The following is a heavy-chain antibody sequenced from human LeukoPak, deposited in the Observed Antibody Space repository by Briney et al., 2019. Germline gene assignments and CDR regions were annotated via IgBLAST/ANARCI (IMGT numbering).Heavy chain of an antibody. J-gene: IGHJ4*02. CDR1: GGSFSGYY. CDR2: INHSGST. D-gene: IGHD3-3*01. Sequence: PSETLSLTCAVYGGSFSGYYWSWIRQPPGKGLEWIGEINHSGSTNYNPSLKSRVTISVDTSKSQFSLKLSSVTAADTAVYYCARHDYDFYFDYWGQGTLVTVSS. V-gene: IGHV4-34*01. CDR3: ARHDYDFYFDY.